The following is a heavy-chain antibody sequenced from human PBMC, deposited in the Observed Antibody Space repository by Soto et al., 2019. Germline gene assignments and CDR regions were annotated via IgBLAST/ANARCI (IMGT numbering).Heavy chain of an antibody. CDR2: IYHSGST. Sequence: QVELQESGPGLVKPSGTLSLTCVVAGNSISTTNWWIWVRQSPGKGLEWIGEIYHSGSTNYNPSLKSRVTISVDKSKNQFSLKLSSVTAADTAVYYCARDVGYHYDGSPSGQFDFWGQGTLVTVSS. J-gene: IGHJ4*02. V-gene: IGHV4-4*02. CDR1: GNSISTTNW. CDR3: ARDVGYHYDGSPSGQFDF. D-gene: IGHD3-22*01.